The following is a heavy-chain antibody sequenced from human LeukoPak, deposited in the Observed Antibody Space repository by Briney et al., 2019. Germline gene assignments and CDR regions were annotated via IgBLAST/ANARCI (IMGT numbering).Heavy chain of an antibody. CDR3: ARGRLLWFGQPPPLFDF. D-gene: IGHD3-10*01. Sequence: PGGSLRLSCAASGFSFGGYAMHWVRPAAGKGLEWVSTIGSAGDTYYPGSVRGRFTISRENAKNSLYLQMNSLRAGDTAVYYCARGRLLWFGQPPPLFDFWGQGTLVTVSA. V-gene: IGHV3-13*01. CDR1: GFSFGGYA. J-gene: IGHJ4*02. CDR2: IGSAGDT.